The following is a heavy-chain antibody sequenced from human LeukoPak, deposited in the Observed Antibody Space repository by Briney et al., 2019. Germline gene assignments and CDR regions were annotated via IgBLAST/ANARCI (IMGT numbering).Heavy chain of an antibody. CDR2: IYYSGST. D-gene: IGHD2-15*01. CDR1: GGSISSYY. V-gene: IGHV4-59*08. Sequence: PSETLSLTCTVSGGSISSYYWSWIRQPPGKGLEWIGYIYYSGSTDYNPSLKSRVTISVDTSKNQFSLKLSSVTAADTAVYYCARVVGYCSGGSCYRPVNYYYYGMDVWGQRTTVTVSS. CDR3: ARVVGYCSGGSCYRPVNYYYYGMDV. J-gene: IGHJ6*02.